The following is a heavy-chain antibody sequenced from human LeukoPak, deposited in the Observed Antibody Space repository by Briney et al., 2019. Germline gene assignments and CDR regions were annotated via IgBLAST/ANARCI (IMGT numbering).Heavy chain of an antibody. Sequence: PSETLSLTCTVSGDYTSSHYWNWIRQPPGKGLEWIGYISHNGNTNSIPSLNSRVTMSVDTSKNQFSLKLTSVTAADTAVYHCVAAVDGGPLDYWGQGILVTASS. CDR2: ISHNGNT. V-gene: IGHV4-59*03. D-gene: IGHD4-23*01. J-gene: IGHJ4*02. CDR1: GDYTSSHY. CDR3: VAAVDGGPLDY.